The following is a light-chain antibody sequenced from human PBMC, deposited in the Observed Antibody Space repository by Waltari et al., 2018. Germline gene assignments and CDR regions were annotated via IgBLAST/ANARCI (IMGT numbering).Light chain of an antibody. J-gene: IGLJ2*01. Sequence: QSALPQPRSVSGSPGQSVTIPCTGTSRDVGSYNYVSWYQQHPGKAPKLIIYDVSQRLSGVPDRFSGSKSGNTASLTISGLEADDEADYFCTSYAGAYTVFGGGTKLTVL. CDR3: TSYAGAYTV. CDR1: SRDVGSYNY. CDR2: DVS. V-gene: IGLV2-11*01.